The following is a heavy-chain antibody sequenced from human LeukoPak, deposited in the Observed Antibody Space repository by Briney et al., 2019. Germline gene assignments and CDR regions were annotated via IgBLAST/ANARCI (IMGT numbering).Heavy chain of an antibody. CDR1: GGSISSYY. J-gene: IGHJ5*02. CDR2: IYTSGST. D-gene: IGHD1-14*01. Sequence: SETLSLTCTVSGGSISSYYWSWIRQPPGKGLEWIGYIYTSGSTNHNPSLKSRVTISVDTSKNQFSLKLSSVTAADTAVYYCARRPAIAGWFDPWGQGTLVTVSS. V-gene: IGHV4-4*09. CDR3: ARRPAIAGWFDP.